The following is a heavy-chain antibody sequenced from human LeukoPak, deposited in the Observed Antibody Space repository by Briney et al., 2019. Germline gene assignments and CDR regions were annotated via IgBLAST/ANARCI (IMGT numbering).Heavy chain of an antibody. CDR1: GYTFTSYG. J-gene: IGHJ6*02. CDR2: ISAYNGNT. Sequence: GASVKVSCKASGYTFTSYGISWVRQAPGQGLEWMGWISAYNGNTNYAQKLQGRVTMTTDTSTSTDYMELRSLRSDDTAVYYCARDQGYYGMDVWGQGTTVTVSS. V-gene: IGHV1-18*01. CDR3: ARDQGYYGMDV.